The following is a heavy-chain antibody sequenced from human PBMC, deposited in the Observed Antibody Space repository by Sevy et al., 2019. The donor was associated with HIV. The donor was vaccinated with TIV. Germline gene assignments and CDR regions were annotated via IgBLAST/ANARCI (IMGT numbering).Heavy chain of an antibody. Sequence: GGSLRLSCVASGFTFSTYDMHWVRQAPGKGLEWVAIISYDGSYRYYADSVRGRFSMSRDNSKHTMCLQMNGLSIEDTAVYYCAKNRPPGGSFFSRHGMDVWGRGTTVTVSS. CDR2: ISYDGSYR. CDR1: GFTFSTYD. CDR3: AKNRPPGGSFFSRHGMDV. V-gene: IGHV3-30*18. J-gene: IGHJ6*02. D-gene: IGHD3-16*01.